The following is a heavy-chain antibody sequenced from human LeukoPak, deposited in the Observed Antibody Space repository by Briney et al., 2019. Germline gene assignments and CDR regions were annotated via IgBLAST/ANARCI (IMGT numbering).Heavy chain of an antibody. J-gene: IGHJ4*02. CDR3: ARVLSGYDFEYHFDY. CDR1: GFTFSSYS. V-gene: IGHV3-21*01. Sequence: PGGSLRLSCAASGFTFSSYSMNWVRQAPGKGLEWVSSISSSRSYIYYADSVKGRFTISRDNAKNSLYLQMNSLRAEDTAVYYCARVLSGYDFEYHFDYWGQGTLVTVSS. CDR2: ISSSRSYI. D-gene: IGHD5-12*01.